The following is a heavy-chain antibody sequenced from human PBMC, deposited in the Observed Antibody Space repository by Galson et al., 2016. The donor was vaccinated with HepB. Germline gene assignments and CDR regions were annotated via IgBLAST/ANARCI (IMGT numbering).Heavy chain of an antibody. CDR2: VYHSGRT. V-gene: IGHV4-4*02. CDR3: ARSTAGVCGLVITVPFDY. J-gene: IGHJ4*02. Sequence: SETLSLTCDASGDSISSTNWWSWTRQPPGRGLEWIGEVYHSGRTNYSPSLKSRVTMSVDKSKNQFSLNLSSVTAADTAVYDCARSTAGVCGLVITVPFDYWGQGTLVTASS. D-gene: IGHD3/OR15-3a*01. CDR1: GDSISSTNW.